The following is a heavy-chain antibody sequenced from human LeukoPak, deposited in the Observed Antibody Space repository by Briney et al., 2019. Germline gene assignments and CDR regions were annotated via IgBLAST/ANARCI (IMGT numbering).Heavy chain of an antibody. Sequence: PGRSLRLSCAASGFTFSSYAMHWVRQAPGKGLEWVAVISYDGSNKYYADSVKGRFTTSRDNSKNTLYLQMNSLRAEDTAVYYCARALTSAAAGTFYFDYWGQGTLVTVSS. J-gene: IGHJ4*02. CDR3: ARALTSAAAGTFYFDY. V-gene: IGHV3-30*04. CDR1: GFTFSSYA. CDR2: ISYDGSNK. D-gene: IGHD6-13*01.